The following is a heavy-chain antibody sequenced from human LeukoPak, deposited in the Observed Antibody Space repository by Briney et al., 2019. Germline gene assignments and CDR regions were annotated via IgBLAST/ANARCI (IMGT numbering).Heavy chain of an antibody. V-gene: IGHV3-21*04. CDR3: AKDQWIAVAGIADY. CDR1: GFTFSSYS. D-gene: IGHD6-19*01. J-gene: IGHJ4*02. CDR2: ISSSGSYI. Sequence: GGSLRLSCAASGFTFSSYSMNWVRQAPGKGLEWVSSISSSGSYIYYADSVKGRFTISRDNAKNSLYLQMNSLRAEDTAVYYCAKDQWIAVAGIADYWGQGTLVTVSS.